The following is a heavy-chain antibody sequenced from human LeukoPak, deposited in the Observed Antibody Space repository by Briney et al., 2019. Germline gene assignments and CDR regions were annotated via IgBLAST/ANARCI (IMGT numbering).Heavy chain of an antibody. V-gene: IGHV1-18*01. CDR1: GYTFTSYG. J-gene: IGHJ4*02. Sequence: ASVNVSCKASGYTFTSYGISWVRQAPGQGLEWMGWISAYNGNTNYAQKLQGRVTMTTDTSTSTAYMELRSLRSDDTAVYYCARSIAVADVFDYWGQGTLVTVSS. D-gene: IGHD6-19*01. CDR3: ARSIAVADVFDY. CDR2: ISAYNGNT.